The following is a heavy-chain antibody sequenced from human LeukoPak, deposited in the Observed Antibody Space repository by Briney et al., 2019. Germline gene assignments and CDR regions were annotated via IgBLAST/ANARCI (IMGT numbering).Heavy chain of an antibody. CDR2: INPSSGGT. J-gene: IGHJ5*02. CDR3: ARGRSSWYGTNNWFDP. D-gene: IGHD6-13*01. CDR1: GYTLTGYH. Sequence: ASVKVSCKASGYTLTGYHMHWVRQAPGQVLEWMGWINPSSGGTNYAQTFQGRVTMTRDTSISTAYMELSSLRSDDTAVYYCARGRSSWYGTNNWFDPWGQGTLVTVSS. V-gene: IGHV1-2*02.